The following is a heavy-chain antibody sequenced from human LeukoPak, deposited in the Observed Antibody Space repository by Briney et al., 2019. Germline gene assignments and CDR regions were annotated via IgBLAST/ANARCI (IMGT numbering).Heavy chain of an antibody. J-gene: IGHJ5*02. V-gene: IGHV1-18*01. CDR2: ISAYNGNT. D-gene: IGHD2-2*01. CDR3: ARVSCSSTSCSAYNWFDP. CDR1: GYTFTSYG. Sequence: ASVKVSCKASGYTFTSYGISWVRQAPGQGLEWMGWISAYNGNTNYAQKLQGRVTMTTDTSTSTAYMELRSLRSDDTAVYYCARVSCSSTSCSAYNWFDPWGQGTLVTVSS.